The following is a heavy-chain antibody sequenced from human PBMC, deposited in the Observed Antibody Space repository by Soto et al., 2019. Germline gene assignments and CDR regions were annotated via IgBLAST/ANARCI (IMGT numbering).Heavy chain of an antibody. D-gene: IGHD6-13*01. CDR2: ISSSSSTI. Sequence: GGSLRLSCAASGFTFSSYSMNWVRQAPGKGLEWVSYISSSSSTIYYADSVKGRFTISRDNAKNSLYLQMNSLRDEDTAVYYCARWPRSSSWLYYFDYWGQGTLVTVSS. CDR3: ARWPRSSSWLYYFDY. CDR1: GFTFSSYS. J-gene: IGHJ4*02. V-gene: IGHV3-48*02.